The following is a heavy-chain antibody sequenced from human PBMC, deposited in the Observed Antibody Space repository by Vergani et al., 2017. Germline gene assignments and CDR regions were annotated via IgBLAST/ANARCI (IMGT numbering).Heavy chain of an antibody. CDR1: GGSISSYY. Sequence: QVQLQESGPGLVKPSETLSLTCTVSGGSISSYYWSWIRQPPGKGLEWIGYIYYSGSTNYNPSLKSRVTLSVDTSKNQFSLKLSSVTAADTAVYYCARAGQLADWFDPWGQGTLVTVAS. J-gene: IGHJ5*02. CDR2: IYYSGST. V-gene: IGHV4-59*01. CDR3: ARAGQLADWFDP. D-gene: IGHD1-1*01.